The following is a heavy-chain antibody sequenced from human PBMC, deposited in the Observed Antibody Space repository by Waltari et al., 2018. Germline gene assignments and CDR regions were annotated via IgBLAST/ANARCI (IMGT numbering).Heavy chain of an antibody. CDR1: GVSITSNRHY. CDR2: MSYSGAT. Sequence: QVQVQESGPGLVKPSETLSLTCSVSGVSITSNRHYWGWIRQPPGQGLEWIGTMSYSGATYSSPSLKSRVTISRDTSENQLSLKVGSVTAADTAVYYCATYIGASLGTAAFDVWGQGTTVTVSS. V-gene: IGHV4-39*01. CDR3: ATYIGASLGTAAFDV. J-gene: IGHJ3*01. D-gene: IGHD5-12*01.